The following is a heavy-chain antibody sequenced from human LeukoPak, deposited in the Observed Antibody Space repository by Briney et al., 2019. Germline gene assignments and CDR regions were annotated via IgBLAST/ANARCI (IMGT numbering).Heavy chain of an antibody. CDR1: GFTFSSYA. V-gene: IGHV3-23*01. Sequence: PGGSLRLSCAASGFTFSSYAMSWVRQAPGKGLEWVSAISGSGGSTYYADSLKGRFTISRDNSKNTLYLQMNSLRAENTAVYYCAIPPGAMGYWGQGTLVTVSS. CDR2: ISGSGGST. D-gene: IGHD5-18*01. J-gene: IGHJ4*02. CDR3: AIPPGAMGY.